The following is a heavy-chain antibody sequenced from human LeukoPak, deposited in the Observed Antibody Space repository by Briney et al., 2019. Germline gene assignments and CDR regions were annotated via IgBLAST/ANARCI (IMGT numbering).Heavy chain of an antibody. CDR1: GFTFSRHG. CDR2: ISNEGNYK. Sequence: PGRSLRLSGEGSGFTFSRHGMHWVRQAPGKGLEWVAVISNEGNYKYYGDSVKGRFAISRDNFKNTTYLQMNYLRPEDTAVYFCAKGGHYLFDYWGQGALVTVSS. V-gene: IGHV3-30*18. CDR3: AKGGHYLFDY. J-gene: IGHJ4*02. D-gene: IGHD3-10*01.